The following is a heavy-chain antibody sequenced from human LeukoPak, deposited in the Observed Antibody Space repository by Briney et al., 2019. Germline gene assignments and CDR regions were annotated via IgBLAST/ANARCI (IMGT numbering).Heavy chain of an antibody. D-gene: IGHD2-21*01. CDR1: GYTFTSYG. V-gene: IGHV1-18*01. CDR2: ISGYNGNT. J-gene: IGHJ4*02. CDR3: ARAGGARLGLDY. Sequence: ASVKVSCKASGYTFTSYGISWVRQAPGQGLEWMGWISGYNGNTKNAQKLQGRVTMTTDTSTSTAYMELSSLRSEDTAVYYCARAGGARLGLDYWGQGTLVTVSS.